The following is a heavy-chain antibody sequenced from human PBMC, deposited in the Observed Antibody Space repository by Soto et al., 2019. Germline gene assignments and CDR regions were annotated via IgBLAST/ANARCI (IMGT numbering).Heavy chain of an antibody. D-gene: IGHD3-3*01. CDR3: ARDLRFSFGVVIAPYYYYYGMDV. V-gene: IGHV1-46*01. Sequence: ASVKVSCKASGYTFTSYYMHWVRQAPGQGLEWMGIINPSGGSTSYAQKFQGRVTMTRDTSTSTVYMELSSLRSEDTAVYYCARDLRFSFGVVIAPYYYYYGMDVWGQGTTVTVSS. CDR1: GYTFTSYY. J-gene: IGHJ6*02. CDR2: INPSGGST.